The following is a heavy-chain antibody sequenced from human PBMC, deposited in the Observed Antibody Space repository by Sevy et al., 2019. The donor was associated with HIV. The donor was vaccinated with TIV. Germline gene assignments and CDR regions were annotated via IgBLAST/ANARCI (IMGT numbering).Heavy chain of an antibody. V-gene: IGHV1-18*01. J-gene: IGHJ4*02. D-gene: IGHD3-10*01. CDR1: GYTFSSNG. CDR2: IGLYNGNS. Sequence: ASVKVSRKASGYTFSSNGITWVRQAPGQGLEWMGWIGLYNGNSNYAQKYRDRVTMTADTSTSTAYMELRSLRSDDTAVYYCARVPTYYYGSATYFDSWGQGSLVTVSS. CDR3: ARVPTYYYGSATYFDS.